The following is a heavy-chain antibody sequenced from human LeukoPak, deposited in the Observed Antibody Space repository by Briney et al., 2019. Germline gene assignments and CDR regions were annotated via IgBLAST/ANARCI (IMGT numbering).Heavy chain of an antibody. CDR1: GFTFSSHW. J-gene: IGHJ3*01. Sequence: GGSLRLSYAASGFTFSSHWMRWVRHAPGKGLVWVSRIDSDASITSYADSVKGRFTISRDNARNTLYLQMNSLSAEDTAVYYCARDIGTSGWDDALDLWGQGTMVTVSS. D-gene: IGHD6-19*01. CDR3: ARDIGTSGWDDALDL. V-gene: IGHV3-74*01. CDR2: IDSDASIT.